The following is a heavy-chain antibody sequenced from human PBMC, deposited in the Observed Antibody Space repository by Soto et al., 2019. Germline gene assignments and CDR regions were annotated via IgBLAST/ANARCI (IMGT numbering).Heavy chain of an antibody. CDR3: AKGAGDSAYKGRGMDV. V-gene: IGHV3-23*01. CDR2: ISGSGGGT. J-gene: IGHJ6*02. D-gene: IGHD5-12*01. CDR1: GFTFSSYA. Sequence: GGSLRLSCAASGFTFSSYAMNWVRQAPGKGLEWVSTISGSGGGTYYADSVKGRLTISRDNSKNTLYLQMTSLRAEDTAAYYCAKGAGDSAYKGRGMDVWGQGTTVTVSS.